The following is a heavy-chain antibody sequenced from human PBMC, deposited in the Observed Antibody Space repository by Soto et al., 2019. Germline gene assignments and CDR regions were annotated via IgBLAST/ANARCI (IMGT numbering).Heavy chain of an antibody. CDR1: GFTFSSYG. V-gene: IGHV3-30*03. Sequence: ESGGGVVQPGRSLRLSCAASGFTFSSYGMHWVRQAPGKGLEWVAVISYDGSNKYYADSVKGRFTISRDNSKNTLYLQMNSLRAEDTAVYYCAGPPSVVAEGYWGQGTLVTVSS. CDR3: AGPPSVVAEGY. D-gene: IGHD2-15*01. J-gene: IGHJ4*02. CDR2: ISYDGSNK.